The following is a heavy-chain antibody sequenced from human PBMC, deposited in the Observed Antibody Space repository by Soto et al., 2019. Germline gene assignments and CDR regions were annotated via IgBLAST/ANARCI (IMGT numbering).Heavy chain of an antibody. CDR3: ASTDPLREGDY. CDR2: IYYSGST. V-gene: IGHV4-30-4*01. CDR1: GGSISSGDYY. D-gene: IGHD1-26*01. J-gene: IGHJ4*02. Sequence: PSETLSLTCTVSGGSISSGDYYWSWIRQPPGKGLEWIGCIYYSGSTYYKQSLKSRVTISVDTSKKQISLKLSSVTAADTAVYYCASTDPLREGDYWGQGTLVTVSS.